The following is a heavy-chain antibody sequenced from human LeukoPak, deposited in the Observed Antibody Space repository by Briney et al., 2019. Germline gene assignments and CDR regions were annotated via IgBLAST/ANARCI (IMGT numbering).Heavy chain of an antibody. CDR3: ARLGGGPLNHDGYYYYGMDV. D-gene: IGHD3-16*01. CDR1: GYTLTRFG. CDR2: IGGHNGKT. V-gene: IGHV1-18*01. J-gene: IGHJ6*02. Sequence: ASVKVSCKASGYTLTRFGISWVRQAPGHGLEWMGWIGGHNGKTKYAQKLQGRVTMTTDTSTSTVYMELKSLRSDDTAVYYCARLGGGPLNHDGYYYYGMDVWGQGTTVTVSS.